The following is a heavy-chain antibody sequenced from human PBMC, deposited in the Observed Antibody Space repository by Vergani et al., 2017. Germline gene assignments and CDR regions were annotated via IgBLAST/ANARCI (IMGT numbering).Heavy chain of an antibody. CDR2: IYYSGST. CDR3: ARHGVTMIVVVPPFFDY. J-gene: IGHJ4*02. D-gene: IGHD3-22*01. V-gene: IGHV4-39*01. Sequence: QLQLQESGPGLVKPSETLYPTCTVPGGSISSSSYYWGWIRQPPGKGLEWIGSIYYSGSTYYNPSLKSRVTISVDTSKNQFSLRLSSVTAADTAVYYCARHGVTMIVVVPPFFDYWGQGTLVTVSS. CDR1: GGSISSSSYY.